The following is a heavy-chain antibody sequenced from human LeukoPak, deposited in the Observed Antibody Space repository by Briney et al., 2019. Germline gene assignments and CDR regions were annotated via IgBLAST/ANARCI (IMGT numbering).Heavy chain of an antibody. Sequence: GGSLRLSCAASGFTFSSYAMSWVRQAPGKGLEWAANIKQDGSEKYYVDSVKGRFTISRDNAKNSLYLQMNSLTAEDTAVYYCGRAQWSPLPQHWGQGTLVTVSS. CDR1: GFTFSSYA. CDR3: GRAQWSPLPQH. D-gene: IGHD6-19*01. V-gene: IGHV3-7*03. J-gene: IGHJ1*01. CDR2: IKQDGSEK.